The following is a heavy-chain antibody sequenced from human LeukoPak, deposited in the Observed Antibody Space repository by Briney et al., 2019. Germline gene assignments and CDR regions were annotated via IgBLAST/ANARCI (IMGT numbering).Heavy chain of an antibody. CDR3: ARAPDSSFLQVAYKKRDYFDY. CDR2: INHSGST. V-gene: IGHV4-34*01. CDR1: GGSFSGYY. D-gene: IGHD6-6*01. J-gene: IGHJ4*02. Sequence: SETLSLTCAVYGGSFSGYYWSWFRQPPGKGLEWIGEINHSGSTNYNPSLKSRVTISVDTSKNQFSLKLSSVTAADTAVYYCARAPDSSFLQVAYKKRDYFDYWGQGTLVTVSS.